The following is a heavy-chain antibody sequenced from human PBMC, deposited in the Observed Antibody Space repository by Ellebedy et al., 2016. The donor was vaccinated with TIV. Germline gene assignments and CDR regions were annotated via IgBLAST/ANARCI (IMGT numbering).Heavy chain of an antibody. Sequence: GESLKISCAASGFTFSSYWMSWVRQAPGKGLEWVANIKQDGSEKYYVDSVKGRFTISRDNAKNSLYLQMNSLRAEDTAVYYCARDGLIWFGEPDDYYDYGMDVWGQGTTVTVSS. D-gene: IGHD3-10*01. CDR1: GFTFSSYW. V-gene: IGHV3-7*01. CDR2: IKQDGSEK. J-gene: IGHJ6*02. CDR3: ARDGLIWFGEPDDYYDYGMDV.